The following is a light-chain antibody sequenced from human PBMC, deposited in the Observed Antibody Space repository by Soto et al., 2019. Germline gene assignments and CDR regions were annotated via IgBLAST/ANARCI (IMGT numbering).Light chain of an antibody. CDR2: GAS. Sequence: EIVLTQSPGTLSLSPGERATLSCRASQSVSSNYLAWYQQKPGQAPRLLIYGASRGAAGIPDRFSGSGSGTDFTLTTSRLQPGDFAVYFCQQYGRSPMFTFGQGTKLENK. CDR3: QQYGRSPMFT. J-gene: IGKJ2*01. V-gene: IGKV3-20*01. CDR1: QSVSSNY.